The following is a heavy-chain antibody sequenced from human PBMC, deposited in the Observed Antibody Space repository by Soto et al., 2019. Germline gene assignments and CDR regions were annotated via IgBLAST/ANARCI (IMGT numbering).Heavy chain of an antibody. D-gene: IGHD3-10*01. J-gene: IGHJ4*02. Sequence: PSETLSLTCTVSGGSISSYSWSLIRQPPGKGLEWIGYIYYSGSTNYNPSLKSRVTISVDTSKNQFSLKLSSVTGADTAVYDCARRYGGNCDYSGQGTLVTVST. CDR1: GGSISSYS. CDR2: IYYSGST. CDR3: ARRYGGNCDY. V-gene: IGHV4-59*01.